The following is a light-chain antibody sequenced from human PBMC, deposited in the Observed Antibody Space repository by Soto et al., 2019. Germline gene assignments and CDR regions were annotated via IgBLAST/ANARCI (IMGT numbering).Light chain of an antibody. V-gene: IGKV3-15*01. CDR3: QHYNNWPFT. CDR1: QSVSSN. CDR2: GAS. Sequence: EIVMTQSPATLSVSPGERATLSCRASQSVSSNLAWYQQKPGQPPSLLIYGASASATGIPARFSGSGSGTEFTLTISNLQSEDFAVYYCQHYNNWPFTFGQGTKVDIK. J-gene: IGKJ2*01.